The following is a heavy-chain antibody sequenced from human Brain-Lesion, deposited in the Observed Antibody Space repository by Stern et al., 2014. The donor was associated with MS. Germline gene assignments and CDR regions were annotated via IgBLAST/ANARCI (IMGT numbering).Heavy chain of an antibody. Sequence: EVQLVESGGDLVQPGRSLRLSCAAFGFTFDDYAMHWVRQAPGKGLAWVAGISWNSGTIGYADSVKGRFTTSRDNAYSSLYLRMNSLRPEDTALYYCARDITGSSAYFAYWGQGTLVTVSS. CDR2: ISWNSGTI. J-gene: IGHJ4*02. CDR3: ARDITGSSAYFAY. CDR1: GFTFDDYA. D-gene: IGHD1-14*01. V-gene: IGHV3-9*01.